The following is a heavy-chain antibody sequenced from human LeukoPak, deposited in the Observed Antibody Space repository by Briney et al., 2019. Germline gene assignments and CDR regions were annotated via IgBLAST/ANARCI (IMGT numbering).Heavy chain of an antibody. V-gene: IGHV3-9*01. CDR2: ISWDSGDI. J-gene: IGHJ4*02. CDR3: VRDLGGSDDY. CDR1: GFTFDDYA. Sequence: GGSLRLSCAASGFTFDDYAMHWVRQTPGKGLEWVSGISWDSGDIGYADSVKGRFTISRDNAKNSLYLQMNSLRAEDTAVYYCVRDLGGSDDYWGQGTLVTVSS. D-gene: IGHD2-15*01.